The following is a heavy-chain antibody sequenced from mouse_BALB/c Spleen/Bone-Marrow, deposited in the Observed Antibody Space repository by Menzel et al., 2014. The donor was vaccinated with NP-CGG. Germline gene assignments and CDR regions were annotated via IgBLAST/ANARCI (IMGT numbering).Heavy chain of an antibody. CDR2: INPGSGDT. CDR1: GYAFTNYL. CDR3: ARNANWLFAY. V-gene: IGHV1-54*01. Sequence: QVQLQQSGTELVRPGTSVKVSCKASGYAFTNYLIEWVKQRPGQGLEWIGVINPGSGDTSYNEKFRGKATLTADKSSSTAYVQLSSLTSGDSAVYFCARNANWLFAYWGQGTLVTVSA. J-gene: IGHJ3*01. D-gene: IGHD4-1*01.